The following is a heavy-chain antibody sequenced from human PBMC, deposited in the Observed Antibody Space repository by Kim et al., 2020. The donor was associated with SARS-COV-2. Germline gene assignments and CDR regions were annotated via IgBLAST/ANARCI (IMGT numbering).Heavy chain of an antibody. CDR3: AKDHESSGWPTFDY. V-gene: IGHV3-23*01. J-gene: IGHJ4*02. Sequence: YADAVKGRFTVTRDNAKNKLYLQMDNLGVEDTALYYCAKDHESSGWPTFDYWGQGTQVTVSS. D-gene: IGHD3-22*01.